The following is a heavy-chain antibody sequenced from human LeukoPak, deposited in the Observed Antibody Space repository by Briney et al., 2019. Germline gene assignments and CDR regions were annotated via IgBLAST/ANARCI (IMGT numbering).Heavy chain of an antibody. D-gene: IGHD2-15*01. J-gene: IGHJ4*02. CDR1: GGSISSGPYC. V-gene: IGHV4-61*09. Sequence: SETLSLTCTVSGGSISSGPYCWSWIRQPAGKGLEWIGHICTTGSTNYNPSLKSRVAISVDTSKNQFSLKLSSLTAADTAVYYCARGYCSGGSCYDDYWGQGTLVTVSS. CDR3: ARGYCSGGSCYDDY. CDR2: ICTTGST.